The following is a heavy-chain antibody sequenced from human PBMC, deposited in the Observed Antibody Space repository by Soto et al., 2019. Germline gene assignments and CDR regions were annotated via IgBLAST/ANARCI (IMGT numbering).Heavy chain of an antibody. V-gene: IGHV5-51*01. Sequence: PGESLKISCKGSGYSFTSYWIGWVRQMPGKGLEWMGIIYPGDSDTRYSPSFQGQVTISADKSISTAYLQWSSLKASDTAMYYCARPRYDFWSGYLFDHWGQRTLVTVSS. CDR2: IYPGDSDT. D-gene: IGHD3-3*01. CDR3: ARPRYDFWSGYLFDH. J-gene: IGHJ4*02. CDR1: GYSFTSYW.